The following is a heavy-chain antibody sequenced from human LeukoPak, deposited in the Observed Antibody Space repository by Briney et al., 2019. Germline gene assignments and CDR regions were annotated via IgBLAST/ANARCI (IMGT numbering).Heavy chain of an antibody. CDR1: GFTFEDYA. CDR2: ISWNSGSI. D-gene: IGHD6-19*01. J-gene: IGHJ4*02. V-gene: IGHV3-9*01. Sequence: PGGSLRLSFAASGFTFEDYAMHGFGQAPGKGRDWVSGISWNSGSIGYADSMKGRFTISRDNSKNTLYLQMNSLESEDTAVYYCAKDRWGAVASFDYWGQGTLVTVSS. CDR3: AKDRWGAVASFDY.